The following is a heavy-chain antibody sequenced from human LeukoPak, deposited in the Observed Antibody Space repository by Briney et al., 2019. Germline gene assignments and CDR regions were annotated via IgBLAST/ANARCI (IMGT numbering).Heavy chain of an antibody. CDR1: GGSISSYY. J-gene: IGHJ5*02. Sequence: SETLSLTCTVSGGSISSYYWNWIRQPPGKGLEWIGYIYFSGSTNYNPSLKSRVTISVDTSKNQFSLKLSSVTAADTAVYYCARHFARSSGYYSWFDPWGQGTLVTVSS. CDR3: ARHFARSSGYYSWFDP. CDR2: IYFSGST. D-gene: IGHD3-22*01. V-gene: IGHV4-59*01.